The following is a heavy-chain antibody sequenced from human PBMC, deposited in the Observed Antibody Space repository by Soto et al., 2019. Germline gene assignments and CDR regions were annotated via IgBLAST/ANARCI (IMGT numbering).Heavy chain of an antibody. CDR1: GFSSSRYE. D-gene: IGHD3-10*01. CDR2: ISTSGNII. J-gene: IGHJ6*02. CDR3: ARDLTNIGRTWLGSDNYYYGMDV. V-gene: IGHV3-48*03. Sequence: EVQLVQSGGGLVQPGGSLRLSCVASGFSSSRYELNWVRQAPGKGLEWVAYISTSGNIIHYADSVRGRFTISRDSAKNSLYLQMNSLRAEDTAVYYCARDLTNIGRTWLGSDNYYYGMDVWGQGTTVTVSS.